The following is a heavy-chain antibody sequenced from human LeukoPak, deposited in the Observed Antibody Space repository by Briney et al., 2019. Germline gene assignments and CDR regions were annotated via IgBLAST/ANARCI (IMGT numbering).Heavy chain of an antibody. D-gene: IGHD3-3*02. V-gene: IGHV4-39*01. J-gene: IGHJ4*02. CDR2: IYYDGSA. CDR3: ARAQIAIFGRLLIPYYFDY. Sequence: KPSETLPLTCVVSGGSISHTSYFWAWIRQPPGRGLEWIGTIYYDGSADYNPSLKSRVTISMETSKNQFSLTLTSVTVADTAIYYCARAQIAIFGRLLIPYYFDYWGQGALVTVSS. CDR1: GGSISHTSYF.